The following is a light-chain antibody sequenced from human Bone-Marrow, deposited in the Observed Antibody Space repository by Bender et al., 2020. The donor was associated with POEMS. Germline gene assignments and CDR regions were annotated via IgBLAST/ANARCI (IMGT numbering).Light chain of an antibody. CDR1: SSNFGNNA. CDR3: SSWDDSLNGWV. V-gene: IGLV1-44*01. Sequence: QSVLTQPPLASGTPGQSVTISCSGTSSNFGNNAANWYQHVPGTAPKLLIYSNNQRPSGVPDRFSASTSGTSASLAISGLHSDDEAEYYCSSWDDSLNGWVFGGGTKLTVL. J-gene: IGLJ3*02. CDR2: SNN.